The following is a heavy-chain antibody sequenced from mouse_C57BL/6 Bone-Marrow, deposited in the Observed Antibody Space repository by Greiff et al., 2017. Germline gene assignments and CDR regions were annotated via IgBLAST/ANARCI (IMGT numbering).Heavy chain of an antibody. Sequence: VQLQHPGAELVKPGASVKMSCKASGYTFTSYWITWVKQRPGQGLEWIGDIYPGSGRTNYNEKFKSKATLTVDTSSRTAYMQLSSRTSEDSAVYYCAKPLGGTFDYGGQGTTLTVSS. V-gene: IGHV1-55*01. D-gene: IGHD4-1*01. J-gene: IGHJ2*01. CDR1: GYTFTSYW. CDR3: AKPLGGTFDY. CDR2: IYPGSGRT.